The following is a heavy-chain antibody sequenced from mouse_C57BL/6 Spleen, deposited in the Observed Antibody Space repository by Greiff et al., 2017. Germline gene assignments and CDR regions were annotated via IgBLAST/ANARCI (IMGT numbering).Heavy chain of an antibody. CDR3: AREGGEWYFDV. J-gene: IGHJ1*03. CDR2: ISDGGSYT. CDR1: GFTFSSYA. V-gene: IGHV5-4*01. Sequence: EVKLEESGGGLVKPGGSLKLSCAASGFTFSSYAMSWVRQTPEKRLEWVATISDGGSYTYYPDNVKGRFTISRDNAKNNLYLQMSHLKSEDTAMYYCAREGGEWYFDVWGTGTTVTVSS.